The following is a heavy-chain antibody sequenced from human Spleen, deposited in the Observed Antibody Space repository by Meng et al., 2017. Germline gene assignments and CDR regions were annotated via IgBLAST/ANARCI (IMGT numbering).Heavy chain of an antibody. J-gene: IGHJ6*02. V-gene: IGHV3-30*04. Sequence: GESLKISCAASGFTFSSYAMHWVRQAPGKGLEWVAVISYDGSNKYYADSVKGRFTISRDNSKNTLYLQMNSLRAEDTAVYYCASALIYCSGGSCYSHYYYYGMDVWGQGTTVTVSS. CDR1: GFTFSSYA. CDR2: ISYDGSNK. D-gene: IGHD2-15*01. CDR3: ASALIYCSGGSCYSHYYYYGMDV.